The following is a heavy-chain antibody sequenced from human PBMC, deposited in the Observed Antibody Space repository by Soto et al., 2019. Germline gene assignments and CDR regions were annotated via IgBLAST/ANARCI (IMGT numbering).Heavy chain of an antibody. J-gene: IGHJ4*02. CDR1: GFTFSSYS. V-gene: IGHV3-21*01. D-gene: IGHD3-16*01. Sequence: GGSLRLSCAASGFTFSSYSMNWVRQAPGKGLEWVSSISSSSSYIYYADSVKGRFTISRDNAKNSLYLQMNSLRAEDTAVYYCLAAGERYYFDYWGQGTLVTVSS. CDR3: LAAGERYYFDY. CDR2: ISSSSSYI.